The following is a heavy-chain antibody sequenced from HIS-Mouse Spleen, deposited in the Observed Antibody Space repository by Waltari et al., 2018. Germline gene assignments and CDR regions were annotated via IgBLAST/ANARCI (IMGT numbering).Heavy chain of an antibody. CDR2: IYYSGST. Sequence: QLQLQESGPGLVKPSETLSLTCTVSGGSISSSSYYWGWIRQPPGKGLEWIGSIYYSGSTYYNPSLKSRVTISVDTSKNQFSLKLSSVTAADTAVYYCARAVGQWLLRHYFGMDVWGQGTTVTVSS. D-gene: IGHD6-19*01. CDR3: ARAVGQWLLRHYFGMDV. CDR1: GGSISSSSYY. V-gene: IGHV4-39*07. J-gene: IGHJ6*02.